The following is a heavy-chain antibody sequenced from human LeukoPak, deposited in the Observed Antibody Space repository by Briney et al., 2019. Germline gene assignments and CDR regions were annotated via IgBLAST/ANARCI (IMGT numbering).Heavy chain of an antibody. J-gene: IGHJ4*02. Sequence: GGSLRLSCAASRFTFRISGMHWVPPAPGKGLEWIAVISSVGTNKYSADSVRGRFTISRDNSKDTLYLQMSSLRIEDTAIYYCRAATRYLDYYYDYWGQGTLVTVSS. CDR3: RAATRYLDYYYDY. V-gene: IGHV3-30*03. D-gene: IGHD3-22*01. CDR1: RFTFRISG. CDR2: ISSVGTNK.